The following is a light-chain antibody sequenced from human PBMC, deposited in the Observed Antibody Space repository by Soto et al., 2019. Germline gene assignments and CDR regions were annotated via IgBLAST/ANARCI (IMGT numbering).Light chain of an antibody. V-gene: IGLV3-21*02. CDR1: NIGSKS. Sequence: SYELTQPPSVSVAPGQTARITCGGKNIGSKSVHWYQQKPGQAPVLVVYDDSDRPSGIPERFSGSTSGNTATLTISRVEAGDEADYYCQVWDSSSDHPNWVFGGGTKVTVL. CDR3: QVWDSSSDHPNWV. CDR2: DDS. J-gene: IGLJ3*02.